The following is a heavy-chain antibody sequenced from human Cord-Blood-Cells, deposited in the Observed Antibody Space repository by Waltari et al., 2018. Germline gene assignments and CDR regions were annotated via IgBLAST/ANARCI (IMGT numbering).Heavy chain of an antibody. J-gene: IGHJ5*02. CDR1: GGTFSSYA. V-gene: IGHV1-69*09. CDR2: IIPILGIA. CDR3: ARDARFLEWLLPNWFDP. Sequence: QVQLVQSGAAVKKPGSSVKVSCKASGGTFSSYAIHLVRQAPGQGLEWMGRIIPILGIANYAQKFQGRVTITADKSTSTAYMELSSLRSEDTAVYYCARDARFLEWLLPNWFDPWGQGTLVTVSS. D-gene: IGHD3-3*01.